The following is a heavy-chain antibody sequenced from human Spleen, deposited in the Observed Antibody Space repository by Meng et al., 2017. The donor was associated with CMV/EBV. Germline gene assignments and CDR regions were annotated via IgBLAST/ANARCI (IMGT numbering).Heavy chain of an antibody. CDR2: IYSGGTT. CDR3: ARVPLSGYLYFDY. J-gene: IGHJ4*02. D-gene: IGHD3-22*01. Sequence: LSLTCAASGFTVSSNYMNWVRQAPGKGLEWVSVIYSGGTTYYADSVKGRFTISRDNSRNTVFLQMNSLSAEDTAVYYCARVPLSGYLYFDYWGQGALVTVSS. CDR1: GFTVSSNY. V-gene: IGHV3-53*01.